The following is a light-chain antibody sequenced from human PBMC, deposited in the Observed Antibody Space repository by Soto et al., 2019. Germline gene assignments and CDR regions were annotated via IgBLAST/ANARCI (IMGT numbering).Light chain of an antibody. J-gene: IGKJ2*01. CDR2: DAS. V-gene: IGKV3-11*01. Sequence: EIVLTQSPATLSLSPGERATLSCRASQSVSSYLAWYQQKPSQAPRLLIYDASNRATGIPARFSGSGSGTDFTLTISSLEPEDFAVYYCQQRSNWTFGQGTKLEIK. CDR3: QQRSNWT. CDR1: QSVSSY.